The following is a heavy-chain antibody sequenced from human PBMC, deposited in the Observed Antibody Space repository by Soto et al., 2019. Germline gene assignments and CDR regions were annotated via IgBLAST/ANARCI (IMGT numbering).Heavy chain of an antibody. CDR1: GGTFSSYA. D-gene: IGHD3-10*01. J-gene: IGHJ6*02. V-gene: IGHV1-69*13. CDR2: IIPIFGTA. CDR3: ARDGYYGSGSYSNYYYYGMDV. Sequence: SVKVSCKASGGTFSSYAISWVRQAPGQGLEWMGGIIPIFGTANYAQKFQGRVTITADESTSTAYMELSSLRSEDTAVYYCARDGYYGSGSYSNYYYYGMDVWGQGTTVTVSS.